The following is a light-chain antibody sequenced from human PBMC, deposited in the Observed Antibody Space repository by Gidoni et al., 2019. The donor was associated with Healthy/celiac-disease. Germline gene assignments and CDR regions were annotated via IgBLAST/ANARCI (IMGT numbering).Light chain of an antibody. CDR2: GAS. J-gene: IGKJ1*01. V-gene: IGKV3-15*01. Sequence: EIAMTHSPATLSVTPGERATLSCRASQSVSSDLAWYQQKPGQAPRLLNYGASTRATGIPARCSGSGSGTEFTLTISSLQSEDFAVYYCQQYNNWPTFGQGTKVEIK. CDR1: QSVSSD. CDR3: QQYNNWPT.